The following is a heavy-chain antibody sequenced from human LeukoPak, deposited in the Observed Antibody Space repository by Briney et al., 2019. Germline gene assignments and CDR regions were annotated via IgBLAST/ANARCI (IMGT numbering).Heavy chain of an antibody. Sequence: GGSLRLSCAASRFTFSLYVMSWVRQAPGKGLEWVSTISGSGGSRYYADSVRGRFTVSRDNSKHTMSLQMNTLRAEDTAVYYCARGITAFGVPGATYYFDYWGQGTLVTVSS. CDR2: ISGSGGSR. V-gene: IGHV3-23*01. CDR3: ARGITAFGVPGATYYFDY. CDR1: RFTFSLYV. J-gene: IGHJ4*02. D-gene: IGHD3-3*01.